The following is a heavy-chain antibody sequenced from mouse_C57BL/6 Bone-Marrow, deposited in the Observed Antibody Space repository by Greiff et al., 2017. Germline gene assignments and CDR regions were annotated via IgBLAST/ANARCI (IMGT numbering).Heavy chain of an antibody. CDR2: IYPRSGNT. Sequence: VKLQESGAELARPGASVKLSCKASGYTFTSYGISWVKQRTGQGLEWIGEIYPRSGNTYYNEKFKGKATLTADKSSSTAYMELRSLTSEDSAVYFCARVENDNVDFDYWGQGTTLTVSS. V-gene: IGHV1-81*01. D-gene: IGHD2-4*01. CDR3: ARVENDNVDFDY. J-gene: IGHJ2*01. CDR1: GYTFTSYG.